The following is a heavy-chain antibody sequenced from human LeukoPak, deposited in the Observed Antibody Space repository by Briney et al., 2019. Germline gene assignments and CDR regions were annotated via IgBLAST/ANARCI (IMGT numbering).Heavy chain of an antibody. J-gene: IGHJ4*02. V-gene: IGHV3-30*14. CDR3: ARAPGANGPFSYYFDY. Sequence: PGGSLRLSCAASGFTFSSYAMHWARQAPGKGLEWVVVISYDGSNKYYADSVKGRFTISRDNSKDTLYLQMNSLRAEDTAVYYCARAPGANGPFSYYFDYWGQGTLVTVSS. CDR1: GFTFSSYA. CDR2: ISYDGSNK. D-gene: IGHD1-26*01.